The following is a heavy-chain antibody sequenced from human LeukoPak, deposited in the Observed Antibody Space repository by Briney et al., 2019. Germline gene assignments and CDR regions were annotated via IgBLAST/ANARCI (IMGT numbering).Heavy chain of an antibody. CDR1: GYTFTSYD. D-gene: IGHD6-13*01. CDR2: MNPNSGNT. CDR3: ATDCGLAAAGLEPRYYYYGMDV. Sequence: GASVKVSCKASGYTFTSYDINWVRQATGQGLEWMGWMNPNSGNTGYAQRFQGRVTMTRNTSISTGYMELSSLRSEDTAVYYCATDCGLAAAGLEPRYYYYGMDVWGQGTTVTVSS. J-gene: IGHJ6*02. V-gene: IGHV1-8*01.